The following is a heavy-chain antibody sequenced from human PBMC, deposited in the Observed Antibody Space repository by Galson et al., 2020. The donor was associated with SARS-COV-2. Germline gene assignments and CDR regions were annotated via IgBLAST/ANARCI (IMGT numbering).Heavy chain of an antibody. CDR1: GFTVSSNY. V-gene: IGHV3-66*01. Sequence: GGSLRLSCAASGFTVSSNYMSWVRQAPGKGLEWVSVIYIGGSTYYADSVKGRFTISRDNSKNTLYLQINSLRAEDTAVYYCARDGITMVQGANAFDYWGQGTLVTVSS. D-gene: IGHD3-10*01. CDR2: IYIGGST. CDR3: ARDGITMVQGANAFDY. J-gene: IGHJ4*02.